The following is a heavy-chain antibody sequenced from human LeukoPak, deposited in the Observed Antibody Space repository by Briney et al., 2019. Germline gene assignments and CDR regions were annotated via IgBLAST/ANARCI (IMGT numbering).Heavy chain of an antibody. D-gene: IGHD4-17*01. CDR3: AYADRLDYGDNWFDP. CDR2: ISAYDGNT. Sequence: GASVKVSCKASGYTFTRYGISWVRQAPGQGLEWMGWISAYDGNTNYAQKLQGSVTMTTDTSTSTAYMEQRSLRSDDTAVYYCAYADRLDYGDNWFDPWGQGTLVTVSS. CDR1: GYTFTRYG. J-gene: IGHJ5*02. V-gene: IGHV1-18*01.